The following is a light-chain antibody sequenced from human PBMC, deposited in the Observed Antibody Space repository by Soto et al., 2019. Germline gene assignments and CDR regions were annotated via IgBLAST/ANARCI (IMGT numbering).Light chain of an antibody. CDR1: QSLNSNS. Sequence: IVLTESPGTLSVSPGEIAXLSCRASQSLNSNSLAWLQQKPGQAPRXLIYNAYNRAYGSPDRFSGSGSVTDFTRTISRLEPEDFAVYYGQQYGSSPQTFGQGTKVDIK. V-gene: IGKV3-20*01. CDR2: NAY. CDR3: QQYGSSPQT. J-gene: IGKJ1*01.